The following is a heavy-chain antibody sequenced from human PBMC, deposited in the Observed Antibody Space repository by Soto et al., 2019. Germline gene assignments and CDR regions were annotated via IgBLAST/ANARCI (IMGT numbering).Heavy chain of an antibody. V-gene: IGHV1-8*01. CDR3: ARGPDVLRFLEWLPRGYYGMDV. Sequence: ASVKVSCKASGYTFTSYDINWVRQATGQGLEWMGWMNPTSGNTGYAQKFQGRVTKTRNTPISTAYMERSSLRSEDTAVYYCARGPDVLRFLEWLPRGYYGMDVWGQGTTVTVSS. J-gene: IGHJ6*02. D-gene: IGHD3-3*01. CDR2: MNPTSGNT. CDR1: GYTFTSYD.